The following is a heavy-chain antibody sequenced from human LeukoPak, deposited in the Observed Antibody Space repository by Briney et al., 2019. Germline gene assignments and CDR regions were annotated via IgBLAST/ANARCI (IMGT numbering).Heavy chain of an antibody. CDR3: AKGRAGNYYYDSSDY. J-gene: IGHJ4*02. Sequence: GGSLRLSCAASGFTFNSYAMHWVRQAPGKGLEYVSAISSSGGSTYYADSVKGRFTISRDNSKNTLYLQVNSLRAEDTAVYYCAKGRAGNYYYDSSDYWGQGTLVTVSS. D-gene: IGHD3-22*01. CDR2: ISSSGGST. CDR1: GFTFNSYA. V-gene: IGHV3-64*02.